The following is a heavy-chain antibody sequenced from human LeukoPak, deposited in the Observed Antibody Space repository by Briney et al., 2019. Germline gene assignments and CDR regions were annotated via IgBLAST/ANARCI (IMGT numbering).Heavy chain of an antibody. J-gene: IGHJ4*02. Sequence: PGGSLRLSCAASRFTFSSYTMNWVPQAPGKGLEWASYLSISGNIIYYADPVKGRFTISRDNAKNSLYLQMNSLRDEDTAVYYCVAGIELDYWGQGTLVTVSS. CDR3: VAGIELDY. CDR1: RFTFSSYT. V-gene: IGHV3-48*02. CDR2: LSISGNII. D-gene: IGHD6-19*01.